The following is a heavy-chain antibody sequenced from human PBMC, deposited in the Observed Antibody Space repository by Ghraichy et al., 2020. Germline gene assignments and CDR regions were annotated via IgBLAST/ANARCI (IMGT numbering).Heavy chain of an antibody. CDR2: VSDDGTNE. CDR1: GFTFSNYA. CDR3: ANGVGFCSGGSCFH. D-gene: IGHD1-26*01. Sequence: GGSLRLSCAASGFTFSNYAMYWVRQAPGKGRQCVAIVSDDGTNEHYGDSVKGRFTISRDNSKNMLYLQMNSLRAEDTAVYFCANGVGFCSGGSCFHWGQGTLVTVSS. J-gene: IGHJ1*01. V-gene: IGHV3-30*18.